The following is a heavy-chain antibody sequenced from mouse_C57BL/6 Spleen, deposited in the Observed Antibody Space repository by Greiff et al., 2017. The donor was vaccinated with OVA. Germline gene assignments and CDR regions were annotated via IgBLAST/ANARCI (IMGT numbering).Heavy chain of an antibody. D-gene: IGHD1-1*01. Sequence: LVESGAELARPGASVKLSCKASGYTFTSYGISWVKQRTGQGLEWIGEIYPRSGNTYYNEKFKGKATLTADKSSSTAYMELRSLTSEDSAVYFCARRHYGSPYYFDYWGQGTTLTVSS. CDR2: IYPRSGNT. CDR1: GYTFTSYG. CDR3: ARRHYGSPYYFDY. V-gene: IGHV1-81*01. J-gene: IGHJ2*01.